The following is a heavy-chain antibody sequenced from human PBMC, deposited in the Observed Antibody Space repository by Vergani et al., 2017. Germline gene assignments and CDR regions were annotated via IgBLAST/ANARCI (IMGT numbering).Heavy chain of an antibody. V-gene: IGHV3-33*01. CDR1: GFTFSSYG. CDR3: ARVLRAYYDSSGTNWFDP. J-gene: IGHJ5*02. Sequence: QVQLVESGGGVVQPGRSLRLSCAASGFTFSSYGMHWVRQAPGKGLEWVAVIWYDGSNKYYADSVKGRFTISRDNAKNSLYLQMNSLRAEDTAVYYCARVLRAYYDSSGTNWFDPWGQGTLVTVSS. CDR2: IWYDGSNK. D-gene: IGHD3-22*01.